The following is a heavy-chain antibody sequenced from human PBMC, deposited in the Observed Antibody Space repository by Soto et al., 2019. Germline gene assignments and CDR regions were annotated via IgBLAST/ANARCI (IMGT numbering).Heavy chain of an antibody. J-gene: IGHJ5*02. V-gene: IGHV3-23*01. CDR3: AKDGGRYCSGGSCYRRWFDP. Sequence: EVQLLESGGGLVQPGGSLRLSCAASGFTFSSYAMSWVRQAPGKGLEWVSAISGSGGSTYYADSVKGRFTISRDNSKNTLYLQMNSLRAEDTAVYYCAKDGGRYCSGGSCYRRWFDPWGQGTLVTVSS. CDR1: GFTFSSYA. CDR2: ISGSGGST. D-gene: IGHD2-15*01.